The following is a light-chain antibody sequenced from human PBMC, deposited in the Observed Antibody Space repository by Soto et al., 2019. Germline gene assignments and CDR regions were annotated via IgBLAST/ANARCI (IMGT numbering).Light chain of an antibody. V-gene: IGKV3-15*01. CDR3: HQYSSWPPGT. Sequence: EIVLTQSPAILSVYPGERATLSCRASQSISRSLAWYQQKPGQAPRLLISDASTRATGIPARFSGSGSGTEFTLTISSLQSEDFALYYCHQYSSWPPGTFGQGTKVDI. CDR1: QSISRS. CDR2: DAS. J-gene: IGKJ2*01.